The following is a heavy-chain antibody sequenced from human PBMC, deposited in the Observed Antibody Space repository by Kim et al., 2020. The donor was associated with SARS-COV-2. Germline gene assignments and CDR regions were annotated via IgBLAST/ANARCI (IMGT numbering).Heavy chain of an antibody. CDR1: GGSISSYY. J-gene: IGHJ5*02. CDR2: IYYSGST. Sequence: SETLSLTCTVSGGSISSYYWSWIRQPPGKGLEWIGYIYYSGSTNYNPSLKSRVTISVDTSKNQFSLKLSSVTAADTAVYYCARGGGGARGWFDPWGQGTLVTVSS. CDR3: ARGGGGARGWFDP. D-gene: IGHD3-16*01. V-gene: IGHV4-59*13.